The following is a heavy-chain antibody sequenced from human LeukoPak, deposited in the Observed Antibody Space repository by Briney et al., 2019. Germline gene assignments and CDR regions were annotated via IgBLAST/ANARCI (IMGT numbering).Heavy chain of an antibody. CDR2: ISGRGGST. Sequence: GGSLRLSCAASGFTFSSYAMSWVRQAPGKGLEWVSAISGRGGSTYYADSVKGRFTISRDNSKNTLYLQMNSLRAEDTAVYYCAADSSGANWFDPWGQGTLVTVSS. D-gene: IGHD3-22*01. CDR3: AADSSGANWFDP. J-gene: IGHJ5*02. V-gene: IGHV3-23*01. CDR1: GFTFSSYA.